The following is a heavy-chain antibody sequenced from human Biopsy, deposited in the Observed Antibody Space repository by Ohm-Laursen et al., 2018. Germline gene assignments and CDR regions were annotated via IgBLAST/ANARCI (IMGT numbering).Heavy chain of an antibody. J-gene: IGHJ2*01. CDR1: GDSISSYY. V-gene: IGHV4-59*01. CDR2: VSYTGST. CDR3: ARDRGYYSDRTVPGYFDL. D-gene: IGHD3-22*01. Sequence: TLPLTCTVSGDSISSYYWSWIRQPPGKGLEWIGYVSYTGSTDYNPSLQSRVTISVDTSKNHFSLRLRSVTPADTAIYYCARDRGYYSDRTVPGYFDLWGRGTLVTVSS.